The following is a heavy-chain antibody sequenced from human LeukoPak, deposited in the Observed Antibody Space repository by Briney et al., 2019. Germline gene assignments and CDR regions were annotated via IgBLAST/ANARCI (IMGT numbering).Heavy chain of an antibody. J-gene: IGHJ6*03. V-gene: IGHV4-34*01. CDR2: INHSGST. CDR3: ARGRIQLWSYYYYYMDV. CDR1: GGSFSGYY. D-gene: IGHD5-18*01. Sequence: PSETLSLTCAVYGGSFSGYYWSWIRHPRGKGLEWIGEINHSGSTNYNPSLKSRVTISVDTSKNQFSLKLSSVTAADTAVYYCARGRIQLWSYYYYYMDVWGKGTTVTVSS.